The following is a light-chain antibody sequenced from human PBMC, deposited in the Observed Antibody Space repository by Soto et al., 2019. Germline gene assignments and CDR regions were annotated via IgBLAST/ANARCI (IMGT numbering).Light chain of an antibody. Sequence: QSVLTQPASVSGSPGQSITISCTGTSSDVGSYNLVSWYQQHPGKAPKLMIYEVSKRPSGVSNRFSGSKSGNTASLTISGLQAEDEADYYCCSDAGSSTSYYVFGTGTKVTVL. J-gene: IGLJ1*01. CDR1: SSDVGSYNL. CDR2: EVS. CDR3: CSDAGSSTSYYV. V-gene: IGLV2-23*02.